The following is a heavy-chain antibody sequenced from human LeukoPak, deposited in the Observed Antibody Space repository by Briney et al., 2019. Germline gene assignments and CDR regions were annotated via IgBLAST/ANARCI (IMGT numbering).Heavy chain of an antibody. J-gene: IGHJ5*02. Sequence: SETLSLTCAVYGGSFSGYYWGWVRQPPGKGLQWIGEITHNGYTNYNPALKSRVTISIDTSKNEFSLKVSSVTAADMAIYYCAASGGPINWFDPWGQGTLVTVSS. CDR1: GGSFSGYY. CDR3: AASGGPINWFDP. CDR2: ITHNGYT. D-gene: IGHD3-10*01. V-gene: IGHV4-34*01.